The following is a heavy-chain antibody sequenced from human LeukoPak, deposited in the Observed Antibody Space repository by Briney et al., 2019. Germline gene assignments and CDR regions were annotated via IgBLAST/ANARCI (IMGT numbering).Heavy chain of an antibody. D-gene: IGHD3-3*02. Sequence: GGSLRLSCAASGFTFSSYSVNWVRQAPGKGLEWLSYISSSSSTIYYADSVKGRFTISRDNAKNSVYLQMDSLRAEDTAVYYCARETIYYYYMDVWGNGTTVTVSS. V-gene: IGHV3-48*01. J-gene: IGHJ6*03. CDR2: ISSSSSTI. CDR3: ARETIYYYYMDV. CDR1: GFTFSSYS.